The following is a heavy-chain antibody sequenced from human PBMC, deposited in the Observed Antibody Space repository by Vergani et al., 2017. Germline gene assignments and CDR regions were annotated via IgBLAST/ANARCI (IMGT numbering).Heavy chain of an antibody. Sequence: QVQLVQSGAEVKKPGSSVKVSCKASGGTFSSYAISWVRQAPGQGLEWMGGIIPIFGTATYAQKSQGRVTITADESTTTAYMELSSLRSEDTAVYYGARGPWGGMVVADNWFDAWGQGTLVTVSS. CDR2: IIPIFGTA. J-gene: IGHJ5*02. CDR3: ARGPWGGMVVADNWFDA. CDR1: GGTFSSYA. V-gene: IGHV1-69*01. D-gene: IGHD2-15*01.